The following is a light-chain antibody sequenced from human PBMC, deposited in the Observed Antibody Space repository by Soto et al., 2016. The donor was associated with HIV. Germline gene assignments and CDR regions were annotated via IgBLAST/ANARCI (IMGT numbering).Light chain of an antibody. J-gene: IGLJ2*01. CDR2: DDR. CDR1: NIRRKS. CDR3: QVWDSSTDHVI. Sequence: SYVLTQPPSVSVAPGKTATLTCGGDNIRRKSVHWYQQKPGQAPVLVIYDDRDRPSGIPEQFSGSNSGNTATLTITSVEAGDEADYYCQVWDSSTDHVIFGGGTRLTVL. V-gene: IGLV3-21*04.